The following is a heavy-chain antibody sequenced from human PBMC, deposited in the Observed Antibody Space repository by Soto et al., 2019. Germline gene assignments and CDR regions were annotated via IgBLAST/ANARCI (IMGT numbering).Heavy chain of an antibody. CDR2: IKRNSAGGTA. CDR1: GFSFTNAW. CDR3: STVALLGVTVIDY. Sequence: EVDLVESGGGLVRPGGSLTLSCVASGFSFTNAWMSWVRQAPGKGLEWVGRIKRNSAGGTADYAAPVRGRFTISRDDSKNALCLQMHSPKTEDTAVYYRSTVALLGVTVIDYWCQGTLL. J-gene: IGHJ4*02. D-gene: IGHD3-16*02. V-gene: IGHV3-15*01.